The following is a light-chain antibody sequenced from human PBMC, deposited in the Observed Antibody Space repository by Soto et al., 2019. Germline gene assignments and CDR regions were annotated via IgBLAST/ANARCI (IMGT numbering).Light chain of an antibody. CDR2: RSH. V-gene: IGLV1-47*01. Sequence: QSVLTQPPSVSGTPGQRVTISCSGSNSNIGYNSVYWYQQLPGTAPKLLIYRSHERPSGVPDRFSGSKSGTSASLAISGLRSEDEADYSCVTWDDNLSGVVFGGGTQLTVL. CDR3: VTWDDNLSGVV. CDR1: NSNIGYNS. J-gene: IGLJ3*02.